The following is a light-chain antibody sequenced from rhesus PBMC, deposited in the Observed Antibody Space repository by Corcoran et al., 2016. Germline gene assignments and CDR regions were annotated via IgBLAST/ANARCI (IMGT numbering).Light chain of an antibody. J-gene: IGKJ1*01. CDR3: QHGDGTPPWT. CDR1: QSISSW. CDR2: KAS. V-gene: IGKV1-74*01. Sequence: DIQMTQSPSSLSASVGDIVTITCRASQSISSWLAWYQQKPGKAPKLLIYKASTLQSGVPSRFSGSGAGTDYTFTISSLQPEDVATYYCQHGDGTPPWTFGQGTKVEIK.